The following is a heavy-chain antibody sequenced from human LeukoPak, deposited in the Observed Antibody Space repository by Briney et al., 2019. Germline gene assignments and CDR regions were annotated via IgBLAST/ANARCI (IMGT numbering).Heavy chain of an antibody. CDR1: GFRFSSHP. J-gene: IGHJ1*01. Sequence: PGGSLRLSCAASGFRFSSHPMNWVRQAPGKGLEWVSLISGDGGSTYYADSMKGRFTISRDNSKNSLYLQMNSLRTEDTALYYCARDSQEFFQHWGQGTLVTVSS. V-gene: IGHV3-43*02. CDR3: ARDSQEFFQH. CDR2: ISGDGGST.